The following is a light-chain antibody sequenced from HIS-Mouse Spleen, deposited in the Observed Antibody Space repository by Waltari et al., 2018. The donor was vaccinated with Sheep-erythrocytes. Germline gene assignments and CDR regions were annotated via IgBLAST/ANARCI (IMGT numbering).Light chain of an antibody. CDR2: SNN. J-gene: IGLJ1*01. Sequence: QSVLTQPPSASGTPGQRVTISCSGSSSNIGSNTVNWYQQLPGTAPKLLIYSNNPRPSVVPDRCSGSKSGTSASLAISGLQSEDEADYYCCSYAGSYNHVFATGTKVTVL. CDR1: SSNIGSNT. V-gene: IGLV1-44*01. CDR3: CSYAGSYNHV.